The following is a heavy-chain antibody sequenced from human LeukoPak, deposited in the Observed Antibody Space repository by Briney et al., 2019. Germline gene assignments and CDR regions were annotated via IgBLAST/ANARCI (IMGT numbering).Heavy chain of an antibody. CDR1: GGSISSSSYY. D-gene: IGHD5-18*01. J-gene: IGHJ4*02. CDR3: ARQSGYSYGLDY. CDR2: IYYSGST. V-gene: IGHV4-39*01. Sequence: ASETLSLTCTVSGGSISSSSYYWGWIRQPPGKGLEWIGSIYYSGSTYYNPSLKSRVTISVDTSKNQFSLKLSSVTAADTAVYYCARQSGYSYGLDYWGQGTLVTVSS.